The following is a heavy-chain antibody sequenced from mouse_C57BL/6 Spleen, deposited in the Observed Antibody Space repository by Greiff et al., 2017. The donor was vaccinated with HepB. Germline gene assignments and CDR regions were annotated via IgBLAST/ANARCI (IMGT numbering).Heavy chain of an antibody. CDR1: GFTFSSYA. V-gene: IGHV5-4*01. CDR3: ARDITTVVDPFAY. CDR2: ISDGGSYT. J-gene: IGHJ3*01. D-gene: IGHD1-1*01. Sequence: DVMLVESGGGLVKPGGSLKLSCAASGFTFSSYAMSWVRQTPEKRLEWVATISDGGSYTYYPDNVKGRFTISRDNAKNNLYLQMSHLKSEDTAMYYCARDITTVVDPFAYWGQGTLVTVSA.